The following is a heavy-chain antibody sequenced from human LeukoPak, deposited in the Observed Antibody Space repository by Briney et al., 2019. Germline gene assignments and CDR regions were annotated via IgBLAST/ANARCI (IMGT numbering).Heavy chain of an antibody. CDR1: GYTFTSYY. CDR2: INPSGGST. Sequence: ASVKVSCKASGYTFTSYYMHWVRQAPGQGLEWVGIINPSGGSTSYAQKFEGRVTMTRDTSTSTVYMELSSLRSEDTAVYYCAREYYYDSSGYYAQPSAYWGQGTLVTVSS. CDR3: AREYYYDSSGYYAQPSAY. D-gene: IGHD3-22*01. J-gene: IGHJ4*02. V-gene: IGHV1-46*01.